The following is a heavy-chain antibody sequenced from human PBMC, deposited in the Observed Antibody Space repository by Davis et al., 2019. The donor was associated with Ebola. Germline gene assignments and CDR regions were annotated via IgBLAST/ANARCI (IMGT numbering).Heavy chain of an antibody. CDR3: AVHYFDSSGIHYLDD. CDR2: IKRDGSQK. D-gene: IGHD3-22*01. CDR1: GFTFSSYW. Sequence: GESLKISCAASGFTFSSYWMSWVRQAPGKGLEWVANIKRDGSQKYYVDSVRGRFTISRDNAKNSLYLQLNRLRAEDTAFYYCAVHYFDSSGIHYLDDWGQGTLVTVSS. J-gene: IGHJ4*02. V-gene: IGHV3-7*03.